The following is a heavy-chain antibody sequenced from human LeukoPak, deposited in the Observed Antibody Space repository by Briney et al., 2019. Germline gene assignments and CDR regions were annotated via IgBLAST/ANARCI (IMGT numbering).Heavy chain of an antibody. V-gene: IGHV3-74*01. CDR3: ARERGAYYLDY. J-gene: IGHJ4*02. CDR1: GFTFSSYW. Sequence: GGSLRLSCAASGFTFSSYWMHWVCQAPGKGLVWVSRINSDGTSTSYADSVKGRFTISRDNAKNTLYLQLNSLRAEDTAVYYCARERGAYYLDYWGQGTLVTVSS. CDR2: INSDGTST. D-gene: IGHD1-26*01.